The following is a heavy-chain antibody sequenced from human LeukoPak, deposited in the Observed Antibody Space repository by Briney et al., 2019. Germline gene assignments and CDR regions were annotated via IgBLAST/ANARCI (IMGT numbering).Heavy chain of an antibody. Sequence: GGSLRLSCAASGFTFSSYAMSWVRQAPGKGLEWVSAISGSGGSTYYADSVKGRFTISRDNSKNTLYLQMNSLRAEDTAVYYCARGRGSGGTKSWGQGTLVTVSS. D-gene: IGHD2-15*01. J-gene: IGHJ4*02. V-gene: IGHV3-23*01. CDR2: ISGSGGST. CDR1: GFTFSSYA. CDR3: ARGRGSGGTKS.